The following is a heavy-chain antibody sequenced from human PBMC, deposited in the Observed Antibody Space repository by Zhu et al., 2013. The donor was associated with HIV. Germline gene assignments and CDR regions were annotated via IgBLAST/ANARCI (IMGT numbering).Heavy chain of an antibody. CDR1: GGSFSGYY. CDR3: ARGPTFDY. V-gene: IGHV4-34*01. CDR2: INHSGST. Sequence: QVQLQESGPGLVKPSETLSLTCAVYGGSFSGYYWSWIRQPPGKGLEWIGEINHSGSTNYNPSLKSRVTISVDTSKNQFSLKLSSVTAADTAVYYCARGPTFDYWGQGTLVTVSS. J-gene: IGHJ4*02.